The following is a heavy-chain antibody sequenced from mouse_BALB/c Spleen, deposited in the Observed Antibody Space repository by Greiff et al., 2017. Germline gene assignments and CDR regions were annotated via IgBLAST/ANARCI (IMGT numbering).Heavy chain of an antibody. CDR1: GFPFSSYG. Sequence: EVKVVEPGGDLVKPGGSLKLSCAASGFPFSSYGMSLVRQTPDKRLEWVATISSGGSYTYYPDSVKGRFTISRDNAQNTRYLQMSSLKSEDTAMYYCARHGDYWGQGTTLTVSA. CDR2: ISSGGSYT. V-gene: IGHV5-6*01. J-gene: IGHJ2*01. CDR3: ARHGDY.